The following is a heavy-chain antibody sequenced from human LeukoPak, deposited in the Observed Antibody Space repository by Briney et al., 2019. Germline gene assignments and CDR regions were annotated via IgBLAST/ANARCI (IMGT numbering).Heavy chain of an antibody. J-gene: IGHJ4*02. CDR2: ISGSGGNT. CDR3: AKDQKSGVDTAMAS. Sequence: GGSLRLSCAASGFTFSSYAMRWVRQAPGKGLEWVSAISGSGGNTYYADSVKGRFTISRDNSKNTLYLQMNSLRAEDTAVYYCAKDQKSGVDTAMASWGQGTLVTVSS. CDR1: GFTFSSYA. D-gene: IGHD5-18*01. V-gene: IGHV3-23*01.